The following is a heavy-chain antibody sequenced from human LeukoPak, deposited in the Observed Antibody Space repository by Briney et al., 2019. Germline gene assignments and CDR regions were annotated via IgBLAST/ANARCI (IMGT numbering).Heavy chain of an antibody. V-gene: IGHV4-59*12. D-gene: IGHD4-17*01. Sequence: SETLSLTCTVSGGSISSYYWSWIRQPPGKGLEWIGYIYYSGSTNYNPSLKSRVTISVDTSKNQFSLKLSSVTAADTAVYYCARDGSSGDYGGVFDYWGQGTLVTVSS. CDR1: GGSISSYY. J-gene: IGHJ4*02. CDR3: ARDGSSGDYGGVFDY. CDR2: IYYSGST.